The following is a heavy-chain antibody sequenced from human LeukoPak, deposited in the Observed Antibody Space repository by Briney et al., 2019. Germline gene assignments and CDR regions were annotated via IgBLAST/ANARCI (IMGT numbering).Heavy chain of an antibody. CDR3: AKAMVRGVIRLYFDY. CDR1: GFTFDDYG. D-gene: IGHD3-10*01. J-gene: IGHJ4*02. Sequence: GGSLRLSCAASGFTFDDYGMSWVRQAPGKGLEWVSGINWNGGSTGYADSVKGRFTISRDNAKNSLYLQMNSLRAEDTALYYCAKAMVRGVIRLYFDYWGQGTLVTVSS. CDR2: INWNGGST. V-gene: IGHV3-20*04.